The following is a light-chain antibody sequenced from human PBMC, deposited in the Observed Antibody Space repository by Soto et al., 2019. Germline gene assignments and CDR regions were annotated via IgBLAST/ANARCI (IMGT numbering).Light chain of an antibody. CDR2: AAS. CDR1: QAISTW. V-gene: IGKV1D-12*01. J-gene: IGKJ1*01. Sequence: DMQMTQSPSSVSASVGGRVTITCRASQAISTWLAWCQQKPGKAPKLLIYAASNLQTGVPSRFSGSGSGTDFTLTISSLQPEDFATYYCQQANSFPRTFGQGTKVEIK. CDR3: QQANSFPRT.